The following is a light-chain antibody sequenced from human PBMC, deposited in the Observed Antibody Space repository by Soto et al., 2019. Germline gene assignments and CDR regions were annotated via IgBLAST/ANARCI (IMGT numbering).Light chain of an antibody. V-gene: IGLV2-23*01. CDR1: SSDVGSYNP. CDR3: SSYAGTYSVV. Sequence: QSALTQPASVSGSPGQSITISCTGTSSDVGSYNPVSWYQQHPGKAPKLMIYENSRRPSGVSDRFSASKSGNTASLTISGLQAEDEADYYCSSYAGTYSVVFGGGTTVTVL. CDR2: ENS. J-gene: IGLJ2*01.